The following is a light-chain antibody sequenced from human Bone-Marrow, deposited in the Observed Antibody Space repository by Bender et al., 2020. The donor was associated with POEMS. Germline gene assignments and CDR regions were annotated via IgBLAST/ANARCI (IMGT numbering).Light chain of an antibody. CDR1: SNDIGGYEY. J-gene: IGLJ3*02. CDR3: SSYSRGGATLAL. V-gene: IGLV2-14*03. CDR2: DVS. Sequence: QSALTQPASVSGSPGQSITISCTGTSNDIGGYEYVSWYQQYPGKAPKLLVFDVSNRPSGVSSRFSGSKSGNTASLTIAGLQAEDEASFFCSSYSRGGATLALFGGGTKLTVL.